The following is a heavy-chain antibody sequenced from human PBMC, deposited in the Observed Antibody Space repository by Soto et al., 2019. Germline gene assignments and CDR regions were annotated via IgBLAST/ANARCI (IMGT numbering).Heavy chain of an antibody. CDR3: ASSKQWLVHYFDY. V-gene: IGHV3-33*01. Sequence: QVQLVESGGGVVQPGRSLRLSCAASGFTFSSYGMHWVRQAPGKGLEWVAVIWYDGGNKYYADSVKGRFTISRDNSKNPLYLQMNSLRAEDTAVYYCASSKQWLVHYFDYWGKGTLVTVSS. D-gene: IGHD6-19*01. CDR1: GFTFSSYG. J-gene: IGHJ4*02. CDR2: IWYDGGNK.